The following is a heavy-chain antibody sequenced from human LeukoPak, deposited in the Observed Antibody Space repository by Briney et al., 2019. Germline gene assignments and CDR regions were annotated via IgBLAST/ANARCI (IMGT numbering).Heavy chain of an antibody. D-gene: IGHD1-26*01. CDR3: ARHTDSGATTSHFGY. CDR2: IYYSGST. J-gene: IGHJ4*02. V-gene: IGHV4-39*01. Sequence: SETLSLTCTVSGGSISSSSYYWGWIRQPPGKGLEWIGSIYYSGSTYYNPSLKSRVTISVDTSKNQFSLKLSSVTAADTAVYYCARHTDSGATTSHFGYWGQGTLVTVSS. CDR1: GGSISSSSYY.